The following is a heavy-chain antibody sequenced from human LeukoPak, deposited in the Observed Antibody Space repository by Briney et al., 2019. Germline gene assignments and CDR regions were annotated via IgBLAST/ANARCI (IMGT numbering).Heavy chain of an antibody. J-gene: IGHJ6*04. CDR1: GFTFSSYG. Sequence: GGSLRLSCAASGFTFSSYGMHWVRQAPGKGLEWVAFIRYDGSNKYYADSVKGRFTISRDNSKNTLYLQMNSLRAEDTAVYYCASLITIVGVVPDVWGKGTTVTVSS. CDR3: ASLITIVGVVPDV. V-gene: IGHV3-30*02. CDR2: IRYDGSNK. D-gene: IGHD3-3*01.